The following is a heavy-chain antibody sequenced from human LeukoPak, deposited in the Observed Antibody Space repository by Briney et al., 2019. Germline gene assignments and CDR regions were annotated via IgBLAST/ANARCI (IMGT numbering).Heavy chain of an antibody. CDR2: INHSGST. CDR3: ARGRDSSSSAGLDY. J-gene: IGHJ4*02. Sequence: SETLSLTCAVYGGSFSGYYWSWIRQPPGKGLEWIGEINHSGSTNYNPSLKSRVTISVDTSKNQFSLKLSSVTAADTAVYYCARGRDSSSSAGLDYWGQGTLVTVSS. CDR1: GGSFSGYY. V-gene: IGHV4-34*01. D-gene: IGHD6-6*01.